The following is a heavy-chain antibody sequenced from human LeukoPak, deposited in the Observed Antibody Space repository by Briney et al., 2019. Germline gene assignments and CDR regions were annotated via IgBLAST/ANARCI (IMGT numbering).Heavy chain of an antibody. CDR1: GYTFTGYY. CDR3: AAQVGATRLHEGFDM. D-gene: IGHD1-26*01. V-gene: IGHV1-2*02. J-gene: IGHJ3*02. Sequence: GASVKVSCKASGYTFTGYYMHWVRQAPGQGLEWMGWINPNSGGTNYAQKFQGRVTMTRDTSISTAYMELSRLRSDDTAVYYCAAQVGATRLHEGFDMWGQGTLVTVSS. CDR2: INPNSGGT.